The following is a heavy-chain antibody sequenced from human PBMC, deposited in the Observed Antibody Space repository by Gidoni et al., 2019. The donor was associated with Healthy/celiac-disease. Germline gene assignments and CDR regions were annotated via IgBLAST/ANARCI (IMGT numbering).Heavy chain of an antibody. D-gene: IGHD6-19*01. CDR2: ISYDGSNK. V-gene: IGHV3-30*18. J-gene: IGHJ4*02. CDR3: AKNPRYSSGWYE. Sequence: QVQLVESGGGVVQPGRSLRLSCAASGFTFSSYGLHGVRQAPGKGLEWVAVISYDGSNKYYADSVKGRFTISRDNSKNTLYRQMNSLRAEDTAVYYCAKNPRYSSGWYEWGQGTLVTVSS. CDR1: GFTFSSYG.